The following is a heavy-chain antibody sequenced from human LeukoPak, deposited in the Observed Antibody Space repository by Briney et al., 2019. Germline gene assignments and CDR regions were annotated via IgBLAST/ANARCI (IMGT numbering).Heavy chain of an antibody. Sequence: GGSLRLSCTASGFDFSNSFMTWVRQAPGKGLEWISYISSRSTTIYYADSVKGRFTISRDNGKNTVYLQMNNLRVDDTTGFSXXXXSXAVPAXPLDFWGQGTLVTVSS. D-gene: IGHD6-19*01. CDR2: ISSRSTTI. J-gene: IGHJ4*02. V-gene: IGHV3-11*01. CDR3: XXXSXAVPAXPLDF. CDR1: GFDFSNSF.